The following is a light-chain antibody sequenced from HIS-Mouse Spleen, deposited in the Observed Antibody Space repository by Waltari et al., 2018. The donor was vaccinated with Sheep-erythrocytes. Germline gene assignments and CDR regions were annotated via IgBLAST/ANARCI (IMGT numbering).Light chain of an antibody. Sequence: QSALTQRASVSGSPGQSLTISCTGTSSDVGSYNLASWYQQHPGKAPKLMIYEGSKRPSGVSNRFSGSKSGNTASLTISGLQAEDEADYYCCSYAGSSTPWVFGGGTKLTVL. CDR2: EGS. V-gene: IGLV2-23*01. CDR1: SSDVGSYNL. CDR3: CSYAGSSTPWV. J-gene: IGLJ3*02.